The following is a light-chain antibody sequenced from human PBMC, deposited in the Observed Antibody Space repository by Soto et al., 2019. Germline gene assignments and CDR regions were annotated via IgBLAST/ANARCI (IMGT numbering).Light chain of an antibody. CDR3: CSYAGGATSV. CDR2: GGN. CDR1: SSDIGAYDL. J-gene: IGLJ2*01. V-gene: IGLV2-23*01. Sequence: QSALTQPASVSGSPGQSITISCTGTSSDIGAYDLVSWYQQHPGKAPKFLIYGGNKRPSGVSNRFSGSKSGNTASLTIFGLQAENEADYHYCSYAGGATSVCGGGTKLTVL.